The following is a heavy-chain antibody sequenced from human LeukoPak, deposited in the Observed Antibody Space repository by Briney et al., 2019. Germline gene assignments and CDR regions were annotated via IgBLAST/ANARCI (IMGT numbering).Heavy chain of an antibody. CDR2: IYYSGST. V-gene: IGHV4-39*01. J-gene: IGHJ4*02. Sequence: PSETLSLTCTVSGGSISSSSYYWGWIRQPPGKGLEWIGSIYYSGSTYYNPSLKSRVTISVDTSKNQFSLKLSSVTAADTAVYYCARLFGSYFDYWGQGTLVTVSS. CDR1: GGSISSSSYY. CDR3: ARLFGSYFDY. D-gene: IGHD3-3*01.